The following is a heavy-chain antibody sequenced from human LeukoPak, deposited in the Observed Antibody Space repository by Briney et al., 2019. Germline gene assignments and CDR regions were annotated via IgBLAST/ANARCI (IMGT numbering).Heavy chain of an antibody. V-gene: IGHV3-7*01. Sequence: GGSLRLSCAASGFTFSSYWMSWVRQAPGKGLEWVANIKQDGSEKYYVDSVKGRFTISRDNAKNSLYLQMNSLRAEDTAVYYCARIGYDFWSGPMGGYFDYWGQGTLVTVSS. CDR3: ARIGYDFWSGPMGGYFDY. D-gene: IGHD3-3*01. J-gene: IGHJ4*02. CDR2: IKQDGSEK. CDR1: GFTFSSYW.